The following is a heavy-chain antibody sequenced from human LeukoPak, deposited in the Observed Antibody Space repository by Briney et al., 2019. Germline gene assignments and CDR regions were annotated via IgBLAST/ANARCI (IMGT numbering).Heavy chain of an antibody. V-gene: IGHV3-7*01. J-gene: IGHJ4*02. CDR2: IKSDGGEE. CDR3: AREWRPTSGYYYGY. D-gene: IGHD6-19*01. Sequence: GGSLRLSCAASGFTFSNYLMSWVRQAPGKGLEWVANIKSDGGEENYVDPVKGRFTISRDNAKNSLYLQMNSLRAEDTAVYYCAREWRPTSGYYYGYWGQGTLVTVSS. CDR1: GFTFSNYL.